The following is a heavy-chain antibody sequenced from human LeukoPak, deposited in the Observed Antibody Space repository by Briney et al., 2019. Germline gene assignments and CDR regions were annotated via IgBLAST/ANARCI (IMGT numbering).Heavy chain of an antibody. J-gene: IGHJ4*02. CDR1: GGSFSGYY. D-gene: IGHD1-26*01. CDR2: INHSGST. CDR3: AVRSGSYYVFDY. V-gene: IGHV4-34*01. Sequence: SETLSLTCAVYGGSFSGYYWSWIRQPPGKGLEWIGEINHSGSTNYNPSLKSRVTISVDTSKNQFSLKLSSVTAADTAVYYCAVRSGSYYVFDYWGQGTLVTVSS.